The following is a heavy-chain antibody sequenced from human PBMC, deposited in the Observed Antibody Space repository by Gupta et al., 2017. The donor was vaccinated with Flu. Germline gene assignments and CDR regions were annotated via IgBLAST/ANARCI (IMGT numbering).Heavy chain of an antibody. J-gene: IGHJ3*02. CDR1: GFTFSSYA. CDR3: AKDNGEYTNDAFDI. V-gene: IGHV3-23*01. Sequence: EVQLLESGGGLVQPGGSLRLSCGASGFTFSSYAMSWVRQAPGKGLEWVSAISGSGGTTYYADSVKGRFSISRDNSKNTLYMQRNSLRAEDTAVYYCAKDNGEYTNDAFDIWGQGTMVTVSS. D-gene: IGHD6-6*01. CDR2: ISGSGGTT.